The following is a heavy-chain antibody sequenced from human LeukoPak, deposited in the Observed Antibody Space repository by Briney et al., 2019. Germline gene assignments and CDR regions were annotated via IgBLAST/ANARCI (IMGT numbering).Heavy chain of an antibody. V-gene: IGHV1-18*04. CDR2: ISAYNGNT. Sequence: ASVKVSCKASGYIFTSFYMHWVRQAPGQGLEWMGWISAYNGNTNYAQKLQGRVTMTTDTSTSTAYMELRSLRSDDTAVYYCARSGYCSSTSCYGAEYFQHWGQGTLVTVSS. J-gene: IGHJ1*01. D-gene: IGHD2-2*01. CDR3: ARSGYCSSTSCYGAEYFQH. CDR1: GYIFTSFY.